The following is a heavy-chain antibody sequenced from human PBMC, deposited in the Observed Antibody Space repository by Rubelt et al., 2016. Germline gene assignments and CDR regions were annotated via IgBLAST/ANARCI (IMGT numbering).Heavy chain of an antibody. V-gene: IGHV1-46*01. Sequence: QVQLVQSGAEVKKPGASVKVSCKVSGYTLTELSMHWVRQAPGQGLEWMGIINPSGGSTSYAQKVQGRVTMTRDTSTSTVYMELSSLRSEDTAVYYCAREQETTVTIEGVLGYWGQGTLVTVSS. CDR2: INPSGGST. CDR3: AREQETTVTIEGVLGY. J-gene: IGHJ4*02. CDR1: GYTLTELS. D-gene: IGHD4-17*01.